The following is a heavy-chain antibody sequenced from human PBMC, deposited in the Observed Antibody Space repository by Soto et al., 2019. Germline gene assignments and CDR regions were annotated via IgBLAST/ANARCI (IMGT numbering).Heavy chain of an antibody. J-gene: IGHJ4*02. CDR2: IYSSGST. Sequence: PSETLSLTCSVSGGSMNTYYWSWIRQPPGKGLDLIGYIYSSGSTNYKLSLRSRVVFSVDTSKNQFSLKVSSVTAAGTAVYYCARGSGKPFDYWGQGTLVTVSS. CDR3: ARGSGKPFDY. V-gene: IGHV4-59*01. CDR1: GGSMNTYY. D-gene: IGHD2-15*01.